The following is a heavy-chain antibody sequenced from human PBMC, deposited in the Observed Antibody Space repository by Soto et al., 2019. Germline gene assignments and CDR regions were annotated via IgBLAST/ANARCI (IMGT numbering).Heavy chain of an antibody. J-gene: IGHJ4*02. V-gene: IGHV3-23*01. CDR2: ISGSGGST. CDR3: AKKAAIRYFDWLLSR. D-gene: IGHD3-9*01. Sequence: GGSLRLSCAASGFTFSSYAMSWVRQAPGKGLEWVSAISGSGGSTYYADSVKGRFTISRDNSKNTLYLQMNSLRAEDTAVYFFAKKAAIRYFDWLLSRWGQGTLVTAPQ. CDR1: GFTFSSYA.